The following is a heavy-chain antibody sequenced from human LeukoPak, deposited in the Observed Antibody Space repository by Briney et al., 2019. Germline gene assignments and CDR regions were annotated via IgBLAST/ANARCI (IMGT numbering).Heavy chain of an antibody. CDR2: INPSGGST. D-gene: IGHD3-22*01. J-gene: IGHJ4*02. Sequence: ASVKVSCKASGYTFTSYYMHLVRQAPGQGLEWMGIINPSGGSTSYAQKFQGRVTMTRDTSTSTVYMELSSLRSEDTAVYYCARGSYYYDSSGYYYIGYWGQGTLVTVSS. CDR1: GYTFTSYY. V-gene: IGHV1-46*01. CDR3: ARGSYYYDSSGYYYIGY.